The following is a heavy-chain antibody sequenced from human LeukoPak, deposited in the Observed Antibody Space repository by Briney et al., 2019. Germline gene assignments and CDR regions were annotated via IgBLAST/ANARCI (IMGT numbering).Heavy chain of an antibody. D-gene: IGHD1-1*01. CDR3: AKGRVRQFDPFDY. V-gene: IGHV3-23*01. J-gene: IGHJ4*02. Sequence: ASVKVSCKASGYTFTSYGISWVRQAPGKGLEWVSFISGSGSTSDYADSVKGRFTISRDNSKNTLYLQMNNLRAEDTAVYYCAKGRVRQFDPFDYWGQGTLVTVSS. CDR1: GYTFTSYG. CDR2: ISGSGSTS.